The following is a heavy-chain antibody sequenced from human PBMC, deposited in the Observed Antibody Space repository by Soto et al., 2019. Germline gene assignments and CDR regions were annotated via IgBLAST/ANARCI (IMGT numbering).Heavy chain of an antibody. CDR1: GGTFSSYA. D-gene: IGHD6-13*01. CDR2: VYYSGST. CDR3: ARAETSGIHYFDY. V-gene: IGHV4-59*01. J-gene: IGHJ4*02. Sequence: SCKASGGTFSSYAISWMRQPPGKGLECMGYVYYSGSTNYNPSLKSRVTISVDTSKNQISLRLKSVTAADTAVYYCARAETSGIHYFDYWGQGSLVTVSS.